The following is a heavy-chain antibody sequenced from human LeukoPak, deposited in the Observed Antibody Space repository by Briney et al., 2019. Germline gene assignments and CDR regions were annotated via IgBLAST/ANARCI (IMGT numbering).Heavy chain of an antibody. D-gene: IGHD2-2*01. CDR1: GFAFDEHG. V-gene: IGHV3-20*04. CDR3: ARAPITSPFYFDY. CDR2: INWSGGST. Sequence: GGSLRLSCTASGFAFDEHGMSWVRQVPGKGLEWVSGINWSGGSTGYADPLRGRFTISRDNAKYSLYLQMDSLRAEDTALYYCARAPITSPFYFDYWGQGTLVTVSS. J-gene: IGHJ4*02.